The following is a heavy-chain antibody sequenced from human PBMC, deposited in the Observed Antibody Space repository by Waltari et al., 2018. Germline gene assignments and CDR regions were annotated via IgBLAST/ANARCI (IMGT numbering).Heavy chain of an antibody. CDR3: ARLYNTGWYGFDY. Sequence: EVQLVESGGGLVQSGGSLRLSCAAPVFAFCTFGMSWVGKAPGKGLEWVANIKQDGSEKYSVDSVKGRFTISRDNAKNSLSLQMNSLRAEDTAVYFCARLYNTGWYGFDYWGQGTLVTVSS. CDR1: VFAFCTFG. CDR2: IKQDGSEK. V-gene: IGHV3-7*01. D-gene: IGHD6-19*01. J-gene: IGHJ4*02.